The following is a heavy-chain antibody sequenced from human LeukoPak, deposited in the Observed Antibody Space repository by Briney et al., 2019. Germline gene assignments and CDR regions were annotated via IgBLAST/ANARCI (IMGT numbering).Heavy chain of an antibody. D-gene: IGHD6-19*01. Sequence: ASVKVSCEASGYTFTSYGISWVRQAPGQGLEWMGWISAYNGNTNYAQKLQGRVTMTTDTSTSTAYMELRSLRSDDTAVYYCARDGPGIAVAGNPGLYYFDYWGQGTLVTVSS. CDR3: ARDGPGIAVAGNPGLYYFDY. CDR1: GYTFTSYG. J-gene: IGHJ4*02. CDR2: ISAYNGNT. V-gene: IGHV1-18*01.